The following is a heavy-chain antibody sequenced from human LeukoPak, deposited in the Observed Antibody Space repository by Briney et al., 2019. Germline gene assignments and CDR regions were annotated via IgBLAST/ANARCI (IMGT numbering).Heavy chain of an antibody. V-gene: IGHV1-69*13. CDR2: IIPIFGTA. CDR1: GGTFISYA. Sequence: SVKVSCKASGGTFISYAISWVRQAPGQGLEWMGGIIPIFGTANYAQKFQGRVTITADESTSTAYMELSSLRSEGTAVYYCAREVTVVTPYYFDYWGQGTLVTVSS. D-gene: IGHD4-23*01. J-gene: IGHJ4*02. CDR3: AREVTVVTPYYFDY.